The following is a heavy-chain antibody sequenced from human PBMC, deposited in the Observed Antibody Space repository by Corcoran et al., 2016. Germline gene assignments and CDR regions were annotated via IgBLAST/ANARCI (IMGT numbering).Heavy chain of an antibody. Sequence: QVQLVQSGAEVKKPGSSVKVSCKISGGTFSSFAVNWVRQAPGQGLQWMGGIIPIFGTSNYAKNFQGRVTITADRSTFTAYMELSSLRSEDTAVYYCAKSGGDGYNFDYWGQGTLVTVSS. D-gene: IGHD3-16*01. V-gene: IGHV1-69*06. CDR2: IIPIFGTS. CDR3: AKSGGDGYNFDY. J-gene: IGHJ4*02. CDR1: GGTFSSFA.